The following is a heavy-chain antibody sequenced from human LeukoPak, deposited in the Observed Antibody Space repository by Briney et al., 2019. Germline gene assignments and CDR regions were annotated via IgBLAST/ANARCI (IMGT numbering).Heavy chain of an antibody. D-gene: IGHD2-15*01. J-gene: IGHJ4*02. V-gene: IGHV3-30*02. CDR1: GFTFSSYG. CDR3: AKDGRYCSGGSCYSTH. CDR2: IRYDGNNK. Sequence: GGSLRLSCAASGFTFSSYGMHWVRQAPGKGLEWVAFIRYDGNNKYYADSVKGRFTISRDNSKNTLYLQMNSLRAEDTAVYYCAKDGRYCSGGSCYSTHWGQGTLVTVSS.